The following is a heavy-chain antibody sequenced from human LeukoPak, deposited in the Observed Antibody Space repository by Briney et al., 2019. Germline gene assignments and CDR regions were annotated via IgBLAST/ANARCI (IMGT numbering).Heavy chain of an antibody. J-gene: IGHJ4*02. CDR1: GYTFTAYY. D-gene: IGHD6-19*01. CDR2: INPNSRGT. Sequence: ASVKVSCKASGYTFTAYYVHWVRQAPGQGLEWMGWINPNSRGTKYAQKFQGRVTMTRDTSISTAYMELSRLRSDDTAVYYCARDSSGWSSYFDYWGQGTLVTVSS. V-gene: IGHV1-2*02. CDR3: ARDSSGWSSYFDY.